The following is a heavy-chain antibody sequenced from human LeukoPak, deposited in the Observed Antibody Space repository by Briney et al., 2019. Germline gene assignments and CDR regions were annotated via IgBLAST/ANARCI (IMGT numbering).Heavy chain of an antibody. D-gene: IGHD3-9*01. Sequence: ASVKVSCKASGYTFTSYGISWVRQAPGQGLEWMGWISAYNGNTNYAQKLQGRVTMTTDTSTSTAYMELRSLRSDDTAVYYCARDPPRYYDIFTGYFNYFDYWGQGTLVTVSS. CDR2: ISAYNGNT. CDR3: ARDPPRYYDIFTGYFNYFDY. V-gene: IGHV1-18*01. J-gene: IGHJ4*02. CDR1: GYTFTSYG.